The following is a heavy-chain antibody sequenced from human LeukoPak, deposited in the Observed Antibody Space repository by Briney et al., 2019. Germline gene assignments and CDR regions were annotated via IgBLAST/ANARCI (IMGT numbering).Heavy chain of an antibody. V-gene: IGHV3-23*01. CDR2: ISGSGGST. Sequence: PGGSLRLSCAASGFTFSSYAMSWVRQAPGKGLEWASAISGSGGSTHYADSVKGRFTISRDNSKNTLYLQMNSLRAEDTAVYYCARGGYCSSTSCRAHAFDIWGQGTMVTVSS. CDR3: ARGGYCSSTSCRAHAFDI. CDR1: GFTFSSYA. J-gene: IGHJ3*02. D-gene: IGHD2-2*01.